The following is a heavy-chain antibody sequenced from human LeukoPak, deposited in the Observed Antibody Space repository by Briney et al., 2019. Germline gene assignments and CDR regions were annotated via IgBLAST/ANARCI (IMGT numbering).Heavy chain of an antibody. CDR3: ARPHSSSWYEFDY. CDR2: IYYSGST. CDR1: GGSISSYY. J-gene: IGHJ4*02. V-gene: IGHV4-59*08. Sequence: PSETLSLTCTVSGGSISSYYWSWIRQPPGKGLEWIGYIYYSGSTNYNPSLKSRVTISVDTSKNQFSLKLGSVTAAATAVYYCARPHSSSWYEFDYWGQGTLVTVSS. D-gene: IGHD6-13*01.